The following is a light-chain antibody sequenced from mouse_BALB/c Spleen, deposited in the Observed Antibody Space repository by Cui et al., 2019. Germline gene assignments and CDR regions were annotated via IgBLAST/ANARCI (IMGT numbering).Light chain of an antibody. V-gene: IGKV10-96*01. CDR3: QQCNTLRT. Sequence: IQLTQTTSSLSASLVDRVTISCRASKDISNYLNWDQQKPDGTVKLLFYYTSILHSGVPSRFSGSGSGTDYSLTISNLEQEDIGTYFCQQCNTLRTFGGGTKLEIK. CDR1: KDISNY. J-gene: IGKJ1*01. CDR2: YTS.